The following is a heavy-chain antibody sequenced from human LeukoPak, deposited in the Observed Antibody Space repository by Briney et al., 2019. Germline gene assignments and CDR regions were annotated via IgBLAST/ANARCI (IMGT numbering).Heavy chain of an antibody. CDR2: ISGSGGST. CDR1: GFTFSSYA. CDR3: ANRRSGEPFDY. V-gene: IGHV3-23*01. Sequence: GGSLKLSCAASGFTFSSYAMSWFRQAPGKGLEWVSAISGSGGSTYYADSVKGRFTISRDNSKNTLYLQMNSLRAEDTAVYYCANRRSGEPFDYWGQGTLVTVSS. D-gene: IGHD1-26*01. J-gene: IGHJ4*02.